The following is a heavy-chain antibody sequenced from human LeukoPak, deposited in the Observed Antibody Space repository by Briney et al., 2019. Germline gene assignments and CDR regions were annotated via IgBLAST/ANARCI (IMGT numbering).Heavy chain of an antibody. V-gene: IGHV3-23*01. CDR2: ISGGGVST. D-gene: IGHD3-10*01. Sequence: SGGSLRLSCAASGLTFSTYSMNWVRQAPGRGLEWVSAISGGGVSTYYTDSVKGRFTISRDNSKNTLYLQMNSLRAEDTAVYYCALYLRVRGDYWGQGTLVSVSS. CDR1: GLTFSTYS. J-gene: IGHJ4*02. CDR3: ALYLRVRGDY.